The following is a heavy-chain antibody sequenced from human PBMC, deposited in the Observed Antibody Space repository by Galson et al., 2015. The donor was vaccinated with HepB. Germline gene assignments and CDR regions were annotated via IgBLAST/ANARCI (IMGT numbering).Heavy chain of an antibody. CDR3: AEDTAMVRSLRY. CDR1: GGTFSSYT. Sequence: SVKVSCKASGGTFSSYTISWVRQAPGQGLEWMGRIIPILGIANYAQKFQGRVTITADKSTSTAYMELSSLRSEDTAVYYCAEDTAMVRSLRYWGQGTLVTVSS. D-gene: IGHD5-18*01. V-gene: IGHV1-69*02. CDR2: IIPILGIA. J-gene: IGHJ4*02.